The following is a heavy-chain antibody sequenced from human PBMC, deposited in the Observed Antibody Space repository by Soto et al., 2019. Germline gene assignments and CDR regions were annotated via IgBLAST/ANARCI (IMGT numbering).Heavy chain of an antibody. CDR1: GGSISSYY. CDR3: ARDYYYDSSGTSDAFDI. Sequence: QVQLQESGPGLVKPSETLSLTCTVSGGSISSYYWSWIRQPPGKGLEWIGYIYYSGSTNYNPSLKSRVTISVDTSTNPFSLKLSSVTAADTAVYYCARDYYYDSSGTSDAFDIWGQGTMVTVSS. J-gene: IGHJ3*02. CDR2: IYYSGST. D-gene: IGHD3-22*01. V-gene: IGHV4-59*01.